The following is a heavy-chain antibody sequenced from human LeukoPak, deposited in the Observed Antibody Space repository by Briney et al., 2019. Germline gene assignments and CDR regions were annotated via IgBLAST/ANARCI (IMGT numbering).Heavy chain of an antibody. D-gene: IGHD5-12*01. Sequence: SVKVSCKASGGTFSSYAISWVRQAPGQGLEWMGRIIPILGIANYAQKFQARVTITADKSTSTAYMELSSLRSEDTAVYYCARAERGYSGYGGSFDYWGQGTLVTVSS. CDR3: ARAERGYSGYGGSFDY. CDR2: IIPILGIA. CDR1: GGTFSSYA. V-gene: IGHV1-69*04. J-gene: IGHJ4*02.